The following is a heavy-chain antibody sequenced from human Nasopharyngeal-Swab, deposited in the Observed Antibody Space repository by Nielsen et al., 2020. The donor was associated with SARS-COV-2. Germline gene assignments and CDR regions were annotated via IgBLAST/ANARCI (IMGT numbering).Heavy chain of an antibody. J-gene: IGHJ5*02. CDR3: ARIVGYCSSTSCYTGWFDP. V-gene: IGHV5-51*01. Sequence: VRQMPGKGLERMGIIYPGDSDTRYSPSFQGQATISADKSISTAYLQWSSLEASDTAMYYCARIVGYCSSTSCYTGWFDPWGQGTLVTVSS. D-gene: IGHD2-2*02. CDR2: IYPGDSDT.